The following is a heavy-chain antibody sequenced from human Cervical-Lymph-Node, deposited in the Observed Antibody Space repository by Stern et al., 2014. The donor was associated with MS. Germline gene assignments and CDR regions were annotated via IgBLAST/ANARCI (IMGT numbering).Heavy chain of an antibody. V-gene: IGHV5-51*03. CDR1: GYSFTNYW. CDR3: ARRTVISYWYFDL. J-gene: IGHJ2*01. Sequence: VQLVQSGAEVKKPGESLKISCKASGYSFTNYWIGWVRQMPGRGLEWMGIINPGDSDTRYSSSFQGQVTVSADKSIDTAYLQWSSLKASDTAIYYCARRTVISYWYFDLWGRGTLVTVSS. D-gene: IGHD2/OR15-2a*01. CDR2: INPGDSDT.